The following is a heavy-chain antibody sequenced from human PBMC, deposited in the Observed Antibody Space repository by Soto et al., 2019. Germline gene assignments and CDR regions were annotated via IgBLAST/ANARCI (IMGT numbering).Heavy chain of an antibody. CDR2: IYYSGST. D-gene: IGHD5-18*01. CDR3: ARYSYGTRYWFDP. V-gene: IGHV4-59*01. Sequence: QVQLQESGPGLVKPSETLSLTCTVSGGSISSYYWSWIRQPPWKGLEWIGYIYYSGSTNYNPSLKSRVTISVDTSKNQFSLKLSSVTAADTAVYYCARYSYGTRYWFDPWGQGTLVTVSS. CDR1: GGSISSYY. J-gene: IGHJ5*02.